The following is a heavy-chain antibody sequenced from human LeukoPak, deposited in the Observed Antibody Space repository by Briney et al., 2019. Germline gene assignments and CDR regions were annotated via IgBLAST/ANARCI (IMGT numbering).Heavy chain of an antibody. Sequence: GGSLRLSCAASGFTLSTYWMHWVRQTPGKGLVWVSRINIDGNSRTYAHSVKGRFTISRDNAKNTLYLQMDSLRAGDTAVYYCARDPAPSGWYDYWGQGTLVTVSS. J-gene: IGHJ4*02. D-gene: IGHD6-19*01. V-gene: IGHV3-74*01. CDR3: ARDPAPSGWYDY. CDR2: INIDGNSR. CDR1: GFTLSTYW.